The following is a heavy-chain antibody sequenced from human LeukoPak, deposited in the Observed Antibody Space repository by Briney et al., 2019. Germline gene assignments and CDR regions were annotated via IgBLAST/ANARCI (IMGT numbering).Heavy chain of an antibody. V-gene: IGHV3-23*01. D-gene: IGHD5-18*01. CDR1: GFTFSSYA. J-gene: IGHJ2*01. CDR3: AKPQGGYSYGAYWYFDL. Sequence: GGSLRLSCAGSGFTFSSYAMSWVRQAPGKGLEWVSGSSVRGGGTYYADSVKGRFTISRDNSKNTLYLQMNSLRAEDTAVYYCAKPQGGYSYGAYWYFDLWGRGTLVTVSS. CDR2: SSVRGGGT.